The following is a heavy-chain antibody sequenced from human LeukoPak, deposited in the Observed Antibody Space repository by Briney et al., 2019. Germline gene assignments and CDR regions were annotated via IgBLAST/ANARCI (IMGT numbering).Heavy chain of an antibody. J-gene: IGHJ4*02. Sequence: GTSLRLSCAASGFTFTSYGMHWVRQAPGKGLEWVALITYDGYYKYYSDSVKGRFTISSDTSKNTTYLQMNSLRAEDTAVYYCARDLSPVVRASPMGYWGQGTLVTVSS. V-gene: IGHV3-30*03. CDR3: ARDLSPVVRASPMGY. CDR2: ITYDGYYK. CDR1: GFTFTSYG. D-gene: IGHD3-10*01.